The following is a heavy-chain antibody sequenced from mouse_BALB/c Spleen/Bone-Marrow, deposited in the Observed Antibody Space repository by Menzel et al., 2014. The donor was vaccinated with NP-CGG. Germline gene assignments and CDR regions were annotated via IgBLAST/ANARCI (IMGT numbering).Heavy chain of an antibody. J-gene: IGHJ1*01. CDR1: GFTFSSFG. CDR2: ISSGSTAI. Sequence: EVKLVESGGGLVQPGGSRKLPCAASGFTFSSFGMHWVRQAPEKGLEWVAYISSGSTAICYADTVKGRFTISRDNPKNTLFLQMTSLRSEDAAMYYCARGGNWDDFDVWGAGTTVTVSS. D-gene: IGHD4-1*01. CDR3: ARGGNWDDFDV. V-gene: IGHV5-17*02.